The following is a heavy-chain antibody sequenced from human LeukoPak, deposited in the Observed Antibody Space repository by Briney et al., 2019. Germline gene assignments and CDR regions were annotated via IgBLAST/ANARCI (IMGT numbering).Heavy chain of an antibody. J-gene: IGHJ4*02. Sequence: PGGSLRLSCAASGFIFSNYWMSWVRQAPGKGLEWVANIKQDGSEQYYVDSVKGRFTISRDNSKNTLYLQMNSLRAEDTAVYYCAKDLAVADYWGQGTLVTVSS. CDR3: AKDLAVADY. D-gene: IGHD6-19*01. V-gene: IGHV3-7*03. CDR1: GFIFSNYW. CDR2: IKQDGSEQ.